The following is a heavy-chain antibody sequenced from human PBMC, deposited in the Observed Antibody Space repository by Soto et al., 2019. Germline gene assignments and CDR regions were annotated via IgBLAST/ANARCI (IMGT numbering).Heavy chain of an antibody. CDR3: AKDSGLMVYAIWYNWFDP. CDR1: GFAFSTYA. CDR2: ISGSGGST. J-gene: IGHJ5*02. D-gene: IGHD2-8*01. Sequence: QSGGSLRLSCAASGFAFSTYAMSWVRQAPGKGLEWVSAISGSGGSTYYADSVKGRFTISRDNSKNTLYLQMNSLRAEDTAVYYCAKDSGLMVYAIWYNWFDPWGQGTLVTVSS. V-gene: IGHV3-23*01.